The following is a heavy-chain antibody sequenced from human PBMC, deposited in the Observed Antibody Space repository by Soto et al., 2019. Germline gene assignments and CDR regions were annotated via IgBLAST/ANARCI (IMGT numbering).Heavy chain of an antibody. CDR1: GFTFSSYS. D-gene: IGHD3-9*01. CDR3: ARDRADILTGTNAFDI. V-gene: IGHV3-21*01. Sequence: EVQLVESGGGLVKPGGSLRLSCAASGFTFSSYSMNWVRQAPGKGLEWVSSISSSSSYIYYADSVKGRFTISRDNAKNSLYLQMNSLRAEDTAVYYCARDRADILTGTNAFDIWGEGTMFTVSS. J-gene: IGHJ3*02. CDR2: ISSSSSYI.